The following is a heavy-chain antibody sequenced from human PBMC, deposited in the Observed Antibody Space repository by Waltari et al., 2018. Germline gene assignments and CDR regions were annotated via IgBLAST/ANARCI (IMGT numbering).Heavy chain of an antibody. Sequence: QVQLVQSGAEVKKPGASLKVSCKTSGYTFTSYGISWVRQAPGQGLEWMGWISAYNGNTNHAQKFQGRVTMTADTSTSTAYMELRSLRSDDTAVYYCARDRGGYCSGGSCAAFDPWGQGTLVTVSS. CDR1: GYTFTSYG. J-gene: IGHJ5*02. CDR3: ARDRGGYCSGGSCAAFDP. V-gene: IGHV1-18*01. CDR2: ISAYNGNT. D-gene: IGHD2-15*01.